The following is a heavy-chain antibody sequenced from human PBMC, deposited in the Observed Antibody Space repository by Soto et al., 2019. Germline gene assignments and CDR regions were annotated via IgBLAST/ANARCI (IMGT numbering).Heavy chain of an antibody. CDR1: GGTFSIYG. V-gene: IGHV1-69*01. CDR3: ATSVGIAPTGEDGMDV. J-gene: IGHJ6*02. D-gene: IGHD2-8*02. CDR2: IIPILTTP. Sequence: QVQLVQSGAEVKKTGSSVKVSCKASGGTFSIYGFSWVRQAPGQGPEWIGGIIPILTTPNYAQKFHGRVKVGADESTETVYMGLSRLKSEDTAVYYCATSVGIAPTGEDGMDVWGQGTSVTVSS.